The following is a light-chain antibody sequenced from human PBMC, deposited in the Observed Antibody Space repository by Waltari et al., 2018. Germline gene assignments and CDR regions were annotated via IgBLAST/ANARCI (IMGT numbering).Light chain of an antibody. CDR3: ATWDDSLNGWV. J-gene: IGLJ3*02. V-gene: IGLV1-47*01. CDR2: TVY. CDR1: STTITNY. Sequence: QSVLTQPPSASGAPGQEVSISCSGGSTTITNYVFWYQQFPGTAPKLLVYTVYERPSGVPDRCSASKSGTSASLAISGLRSDDEADYYCATWDDSLNGWVFGGGTKLTVL.